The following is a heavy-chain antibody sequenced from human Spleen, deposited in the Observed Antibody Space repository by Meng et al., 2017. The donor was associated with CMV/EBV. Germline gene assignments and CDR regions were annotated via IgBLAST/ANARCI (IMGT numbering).Heavy chain of an antibody. V-gene: IGHV1-8*03. CDR2: MNPNSGNT. CDR1: GGTFSSYA. D-gene: IGHD4/OR15-4a*01. CDR3: AREQYGGNTYAFDF. J-gene: IGHJ4*02. Sequence: ASVKVSCKASGGTFSSYAISWVRQAPGQGLEWMGWMNPNSGNTGYAQKFQGRVTITRNTSISTAYMELSSLRSEDTAVYYCAREQYGGNTYAFDFWGQGTLVTVSS.